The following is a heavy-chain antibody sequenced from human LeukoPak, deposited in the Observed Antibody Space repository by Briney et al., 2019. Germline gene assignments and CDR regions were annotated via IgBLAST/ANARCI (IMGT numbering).Heavy chain of an antibody. Sequence: TSETLSLTCTVSGGSISGYYWTWIRQPPGKGLEWIGFIYYSGSTNYNPSLKSRVTMSVDTSKNQFSLNLSSVTAADTAVYYCARMSPRYYYGSGGLPGSDYWGQGTLVTVSS. V-gene: IGHV4-59*01. CDR1: GGSISGYY. CDR2: IYYSGST. CDR3: ARMSPRYYYGSGGLPGSDY. J-gene: IGHJ4*02. D-gene: IGHD3-10*01.